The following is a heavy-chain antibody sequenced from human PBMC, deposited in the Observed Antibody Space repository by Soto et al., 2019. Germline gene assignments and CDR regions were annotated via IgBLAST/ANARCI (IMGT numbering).Heavy chain of an antibody. Sequence: GGSLRLSCAASGFTFSSYAMSWVRQAPGKGLEWVSAISGSGRSTYYADSVNGRFTISRDNSKNTLYLQMNSMRAEDTAVYYCAREGIVTGYTFDYWGQGTLVTVSS. CDR1: GFTFSSYA. J-gene: IGHJ4*02. D-gene: IGHD3-9*01. CDR3: AREGIVTGYTFDY. CDR2: ISGSGRST. V-gene: IGHV3-23*01.